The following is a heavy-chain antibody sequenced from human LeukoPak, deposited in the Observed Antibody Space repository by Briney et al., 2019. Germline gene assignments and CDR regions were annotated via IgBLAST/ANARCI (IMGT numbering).Heavy chain of an antibody. CDR2: INHSGST. CDR3: ARRRMDWLFDY. CDR1: GESFSGYY. Sequence: TSSETLFLTCAVYGESFSGYYWSWIRQPPGKGLEWIGEINHSGSTNYNPSLKSRVTMSADKSKNQFSLKVSSVTAADTAVYFCARRRMDWLFDYWGQGTLVTVSS. V-gene: IGHV4-34*01. J-gene: IGHJ4*02. D-gene: IGHD3/OR15-3a*01.